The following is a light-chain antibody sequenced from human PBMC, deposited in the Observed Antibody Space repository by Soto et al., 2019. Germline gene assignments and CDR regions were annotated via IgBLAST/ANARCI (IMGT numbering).Light chain of an antibody. CDR3: QQLHGYPIT. Sequence: GDRVTITCRASESITSWLAWYQHKPGKAPKLLIYGASSLESGVPSRFSGSGSGTEFTLTISSLQPDDFATYYCQQLHGYPITFGQGTRLEIK. J-gene: IGKJ5*01. V-gene: IGKV1-5*01. CDR1: ESITSW. CDR2: GAS.